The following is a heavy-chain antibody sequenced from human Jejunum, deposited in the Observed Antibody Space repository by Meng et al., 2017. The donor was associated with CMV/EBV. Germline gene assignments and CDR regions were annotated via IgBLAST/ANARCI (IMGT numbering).Heavy chain of an antibody. J-gene: IGHJ4*02. Sequence: QVQLQESGPGLVKPSXXXXXTXTVSGGSINNYYWSWIRQSAGKGLEWIGRFYSSDTYNYHPSLNSRVTMSLDTSKNQFSLNLRSVTAADTAIYYCARGPGASTREGFDYWGLGTLVTVSS. CDR1: GGSINNYY. CDR2: FYSSDTY. D-gene: IGHD1-26*01. V-gene: IGHV4-4*07. CDR3: ARGPGASTREGFDY.